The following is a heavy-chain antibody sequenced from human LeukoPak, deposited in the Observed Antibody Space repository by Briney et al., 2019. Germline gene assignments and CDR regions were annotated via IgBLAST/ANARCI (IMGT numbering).Heavy chain of an antibody. Sequence: SETLSLTCTVSGGSMNTYYWTWIRQPPGKGLEWIGYIYHSGSTKYNPSLKSRVTISVDTSKNQFSLKLSSVTAADTAVYYCARVYYYYMDVWGKGTTVTISS. CDR3: ARVYYYYMDV. CDR1: GGSMNTYY. J-gene: IGHJ6*03. CDR2: IYHSGST. V-gene: IGHV4-59*01.